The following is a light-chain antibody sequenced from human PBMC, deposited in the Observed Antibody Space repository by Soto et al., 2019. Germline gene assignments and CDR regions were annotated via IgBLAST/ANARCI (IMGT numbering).Light chain of an antibody. J-gene: IGKJ1*01. Sequence: DIQMTQSPSTLSASVGDSVTITCRASQSISSWLAWYQQKPGKAPKLLIYDASSLESGVPSRFSGSGSGTEFTLTISSLQPDDFATYYCQQYNSYSRGTFGQGTKVDI. CDR1: QSISSW. CDR3: QQYNSYSRGT. CDR2: DAS. V-gene: IGKV1-5*01.